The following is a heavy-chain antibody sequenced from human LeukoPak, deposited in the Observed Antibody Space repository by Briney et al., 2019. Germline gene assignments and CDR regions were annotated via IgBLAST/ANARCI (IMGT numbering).Heavy chain of an antibody. V-gene: IGHV4-39*07. CDR3: ARGLLASWRYYFDY. CDR2: IYYSGST. Sequence: SETLSLTCAVSGGSISSNSYYWGWIRQPPGKGLEWIGSIYYSGSTYYNPSLKSRVTISVDTSKNQFSLKLSSVTAADTAVYYCARGLLASWRYYFDYWGQGTLVTVSS. CDR1: GGSISSNSYY. D-gene: IGHD2-15*01. J-gene: IGHJ4*02.